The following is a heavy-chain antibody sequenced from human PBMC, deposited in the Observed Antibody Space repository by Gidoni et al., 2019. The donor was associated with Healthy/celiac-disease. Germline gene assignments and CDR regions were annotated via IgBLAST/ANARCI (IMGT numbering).Heavy chain of an antibody. CDR3: ARVVGDYDAFDI. CDR1: GGSISSYY. D-gene: IGHD4-17*01. Sequence: QVQLQESGPGLVKPSETLSLPCTVPGGSISSYYWSWIRQPPGKGLEWIGYIYYSGSTNYNPSLKSRVTISVDTSKNQFSLKLSSVPAADTAVYYCARVVGDYDAFDIWGQGTMVTVSS. J-gene: IGHJ3*02. V-gene: IGHV4-59*01. CDR2: IYYSGST.